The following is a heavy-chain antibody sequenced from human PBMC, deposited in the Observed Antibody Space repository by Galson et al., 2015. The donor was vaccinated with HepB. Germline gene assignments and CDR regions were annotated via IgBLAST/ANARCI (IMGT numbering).Heavy chain of an antibody. CDR2: ISHDGRKK. D-gene: IGHD3-16*01. CDR3: ARGGRGSELDS. J-gene: IGHJ4*02. V-gene: IGHV3-30*04. Sequence: SLRLSCAVSGFTFRSYGLHWVRQVPGKGLEWVAFISHDGRKKVYADPVRGRFTIFRDKSKDMFFLQMNSLRTEDTALYYSARGGRGSELDSWGQGTLVTVSS. CDR1: GFTFRSYG.